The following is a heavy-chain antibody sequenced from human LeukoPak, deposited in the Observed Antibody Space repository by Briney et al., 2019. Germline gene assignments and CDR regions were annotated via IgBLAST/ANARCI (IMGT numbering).Heavy chain of an antibody. CDR3: ARDSQSQYCGGDCYFEDDAFDI. CDR2: ISSSSSYI. Sequence: GGSLRLSCAASGFTFSSYSMNWVRQAPGKGLEWVSSISSSSSYIYYADSVKGRFTISRDNAKNSLYPQMNSLRAEDTAVYYCARDSQSQYCGGDCYFEDDAFDIWGQGTMVTVSS. J-gene: IGHJ3*02. CDR1: GFTFSSYS. V-gene: IGHV3-21*01. D-gene: IGHD2-21*02.